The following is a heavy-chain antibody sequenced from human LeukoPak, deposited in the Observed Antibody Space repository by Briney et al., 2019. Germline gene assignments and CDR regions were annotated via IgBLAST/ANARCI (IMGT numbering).Heavy chain of an antibody. CDR1: GGSISRGGYY. CDR2: IYYSEST. CDR3: ARGLYCSGGSCYWGDAFDI. V-gene: IGHV4-31*03. J-gene: IGHJ3*02. Sequence: SQTLSLTCTLSGGSISRGGYYWSWIRQHPGKGLEWIGYIYYSESTYYNPSLKSRVTISVDTSKNQFSLKLSSVTAADTAVYYCARGLYCSGGSCYWGDAFDIWGQGTMVTVSS. D-gene: IGHD2-15*01.